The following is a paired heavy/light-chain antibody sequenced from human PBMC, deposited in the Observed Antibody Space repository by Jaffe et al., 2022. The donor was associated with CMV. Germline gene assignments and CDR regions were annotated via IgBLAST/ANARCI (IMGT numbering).Light chain of an antibody. CDR3: QQANSFPLF. V-gene: IGKV1-12*01. Sequence: DIQMTQSPSSVSASVGDRVTITCRASQGISSWLAWYQQKPGKAPKLLIYAASSLQSGVPSRFSGSGSGTDFTLTISSLQPEDFATYYCQQANSFPLFFGGGTKVEIK. CDR2: AAS. J-gene: IGKJ4*01. CDR1: QGISSW.
Heavy chain of an antibody. D-gene: IGHD6-19*01. V-gene: IGHV5-51*01. CDR2: IYPGDSDT. CDR1: GYSFTSYW. CDR3: ARHSGAVAGTFSLNWYFDL. Sequence: EVQLVQSGAEVKKPGESLKISCKGSGYSFTSYWIGWVRQMPGKGLEWMGIIYPGDSDTRYSPSFQGQVTISADKSISTAYLQWSSLKASDTAMYYCARHSGAVAGTFSLNWYFDLWGRGTLVTVSS. J-gene: IGHJ2*01.